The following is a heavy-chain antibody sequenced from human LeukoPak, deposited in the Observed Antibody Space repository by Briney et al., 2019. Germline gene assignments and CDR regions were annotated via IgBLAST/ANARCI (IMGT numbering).Heavy chain of an antibody. V-gene: IGHV1-2*02. Sequence: ASVKVSCKASGYTFTGYYMHWVRQAPGQGLEWMGWINPVSGGTKYAQKFQGRVTMTRDTSISTAYMELISLRSDDTAIYYCARDLDKGIDQEVDYWGQGTLVTVSS. D-gene: IGHD6-13*01. CDR1: GYTFTGYY. J-gene: IGHJ4*02. CDR2: INPVSGGT. CDR3: ARDLDKGIDQEVDY.